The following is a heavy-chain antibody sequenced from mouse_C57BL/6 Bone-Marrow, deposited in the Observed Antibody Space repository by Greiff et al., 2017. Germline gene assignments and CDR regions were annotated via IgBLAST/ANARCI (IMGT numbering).Heavy chain of an antibody. Sequence: VQLQQSGPELVKPGASVKISCKASGYTFTDYYMNWVKQSHGKSLEWIGDINPNNGGTSYNQKFKGKATLTVDKSSSTAYMELRSLTSEDSAVYYCARSDDYDGFDYGGQGTTLTVSA. D-gene: IGHD2-4*01. CDR1: GYTFTDYY. CDR3: ARSDDYDGFDY. J-gene: IGHJ2*01. CDR2: INPNNGGT. V-gene: IGHV1-26*01.